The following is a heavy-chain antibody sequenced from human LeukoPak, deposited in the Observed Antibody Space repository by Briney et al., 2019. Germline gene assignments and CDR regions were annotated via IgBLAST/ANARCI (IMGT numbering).Heavy chain of an antibody. D-gene: IGHD3-10*01. CDR1: GGSFSGYY. CDR2: INHSGST. Sequence: SETLSLTCAVYGGSFSGYYWSWIRQPPGNGLEWIGEINHSGSTNYNPSLKSRVTISVDTSKNQFSLKLSSVTAADTAVYYCARMDPGYWGQGTLVTVSS. V-gene: IGHV4-34*01. J-gene: IGHJ4*02. CDR3: ARMDPGY.